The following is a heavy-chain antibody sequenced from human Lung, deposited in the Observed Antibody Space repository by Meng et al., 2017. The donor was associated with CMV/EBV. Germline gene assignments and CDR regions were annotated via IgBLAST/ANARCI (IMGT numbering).Heavy chain of an antibody. J-gene: IGHJ5*02. CDR3: ASGGYCSSTSCYRGWFDP. D-gene: IGHD2-2*02. V-gene: IGHV1-2*02. Sequence: AXVXVSXXASGYTFTGYYMHWVRQAPGQGLEWMGWINPNSGGTNYAQKFQGRVTMTRDTSISTAYMELSRLRSDDTAVYYCASGGYCSSTSCYRGWFDPWGQGTXVTVSS. CDR1: GYTFTGYY. CDR2: INPNSGGT.